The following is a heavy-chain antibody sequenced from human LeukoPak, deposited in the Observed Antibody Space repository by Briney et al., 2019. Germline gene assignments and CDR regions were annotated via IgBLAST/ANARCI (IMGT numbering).Heavy chain of an antibody. Sequence: GGSLRLSCAASGFTFSNYALSWVRQAPGKGLEWVSGISHSGGNTYYSVSVKGRFTISRDNSKNTLYLQMNRLRAEDTAVYYCARVWTATTPDYWGQGTLVTVPS. J-gene: IGHJ4*02. D-gene: IGHD4-17*01. V-gene: IGHV3-23*01. CDR2: ISHSGGNT. CDR3: ARVWTATTPDY. CDR1: GFTFSNYA.